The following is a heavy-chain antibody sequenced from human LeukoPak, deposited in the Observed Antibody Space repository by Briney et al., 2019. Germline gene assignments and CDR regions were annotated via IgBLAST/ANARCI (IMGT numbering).Heavy chain of an antibody. V-gene: IGHV3-23*01. CDR1: GFPFSSYA. CDR3: AKYGAVAGPNWFDP. D-gene: IGHD6-19*01. J-gene: IGHJ5*02. Sequence: GASLRLSCVASGFPFSSYAMTWVRQAPGKGLEWVSAIGGSGSSTYFADSVKGRFTISRDNSKDTLYLQMNSLRAEDTAVYYCAKYGAVAGPNWFDPWGQGTLVTVSS. CDR2: IGGSGSST.